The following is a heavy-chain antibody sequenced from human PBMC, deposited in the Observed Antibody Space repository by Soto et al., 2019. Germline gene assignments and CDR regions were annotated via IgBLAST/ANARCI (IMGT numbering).Heavy chain of an antibody. Sequence: GGSLRLSCAASGFTFSSYAMSWVRQAPGKGLEWVSAISGSGGSTYYADSVKGRFTISRDNSKNTLYLQMNSLRAEDTAVHYYANGDTAMVTGQVSYYYYGMDVWGQGTTVTVS. V-gene: IGHV3-23*01. CDR3: ANGDTAMVTGQVSYYYYGMDV. CDR2: ISGSGGST. J-gene: IGHJ6*02. D-gene: IGHD5-18*01. CDR1: GFTFSSYA.